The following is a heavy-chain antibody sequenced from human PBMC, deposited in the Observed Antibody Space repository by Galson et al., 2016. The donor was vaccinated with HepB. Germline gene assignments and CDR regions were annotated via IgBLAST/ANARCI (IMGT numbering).Heavy chain of an antibody. CDR3: ARIGSVRGPIDV. Sequence: PALVKPTQTLTLTCTLAVFSIGTGGLCVTGIRQPPGTALEWLPRIDWAEDNYYRTPMKTRLTISKATSKTEVVLTMTNMGPVDTATYYCARIGSVRGPIDVWGQGTTVTVPS. D-gene: IGHD3-10*01. CDR2: IDWAEDN. CDR1: VFSIGTGGLC. V-gene: IGHV2-70*11. J-gene: IGHJ6*02.